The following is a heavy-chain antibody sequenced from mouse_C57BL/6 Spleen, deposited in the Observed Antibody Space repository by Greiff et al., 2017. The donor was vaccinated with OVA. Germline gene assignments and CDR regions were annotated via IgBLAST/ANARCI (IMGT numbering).Heavy chain of an antibody. CDR2: IYPRSGNT. CDR1: RYTFTSYG. J-gene: IGHJ4*01. CDR3: ARSGAQAIRDY. V-gene: IGHV1-81*01. Sequence: VQLQQSGAELARPGASVKLSCKASRYTFTSYGISWVKQRTGQGLEWIGEIYPRSGNTYYNEKFKGKATLTADKSSSTAYMELRSLTSEDSAVYFCARSGAQAIRDYWGQGTSVTVSS. D-gene: IGHD3-2*02.